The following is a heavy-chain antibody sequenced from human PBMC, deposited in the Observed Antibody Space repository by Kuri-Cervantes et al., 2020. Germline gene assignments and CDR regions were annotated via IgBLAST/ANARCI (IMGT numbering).Heavy chain of an antibody. V-gene: IGHV3-21*01. CDR3: ARVNVNDALDI. CDR1: GFTFSSYS. D-gene: IGHD1-1*01. J-gene: IGHJ3*02. CDR2: ISSSSSYI. Sequence: GESLKISCAASGFTFSSYSMNWVRQAPGKGLEWVSSISSSSSYIYYADSVKGRFTISRDNAKSSLYLQMNSLRADDTAVYYCARVNVNDALDIWAQGTMVTVSS.